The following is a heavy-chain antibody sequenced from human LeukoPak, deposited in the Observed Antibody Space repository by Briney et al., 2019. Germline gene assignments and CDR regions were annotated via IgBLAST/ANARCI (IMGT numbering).Heavy chain of an antibody. CDR2: IYYSGST. D-gene: IGHD3-3*01. V-gene: IGHV4-39*01. J-gene: IGHJ5*02. CDR3: ARGRRITIFGVVILNWFDP. Sequence: PSETLSLTCTVSGGSISSSSYYWGWIRQPPGKGLEWIGSIYYSGSTYYNPSLKSRVTISVDTSKNQFSLKLSSVTAADTAVYYCARGRRITIFGVVILNWFDPWGQGTLVTVSS. CDR1: GGSISSSSYY.